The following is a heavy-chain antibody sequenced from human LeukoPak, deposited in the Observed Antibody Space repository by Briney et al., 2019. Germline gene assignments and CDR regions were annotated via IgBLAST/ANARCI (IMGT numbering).Heavy chain of an antibody. CDR1: GGSISSYY. D-gene: IGHD4-17*01. J-gene: IGHJ4*02. Sequence: SETLSLTCTVSGGSISSYYWSCIRQPPGKGLEWIGYIYYSGSTNYNPSLKSRVTISVDTSKNQFSLKLSSVTAADTAVYYCASQRDDYVFDYWGQGTLVTVSS. V-gene: IGHV4-59*01. CDR2: IYYSGST. CDR3: ASQRDDYVFDY.